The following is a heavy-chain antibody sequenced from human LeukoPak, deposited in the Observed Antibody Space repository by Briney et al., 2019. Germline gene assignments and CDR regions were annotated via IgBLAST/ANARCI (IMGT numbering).Heavy chain of an antibody. D-gene: IGHD3-22*01. Sequence: GGSLRLSCAASGFTFSSYSMNWVRQAPGKGLEWVSSISSSSSYIYYADSVKGRFTISRDNAKNSLYLQMNSLRAEDTAVYYCARDISHYYDRAHYWGQGTLVTVSS. CDR1: GFTFSSYS. J-gene: IGHJ4*02. CDR3: ARDISHYYDRAHY. V-gene: IGHV3-21*01. CDR2: ISSSSSYI.